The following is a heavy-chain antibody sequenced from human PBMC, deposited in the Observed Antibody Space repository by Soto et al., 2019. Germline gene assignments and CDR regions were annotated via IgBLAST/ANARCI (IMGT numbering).Heavy chain of an antibody. J-gene: IGHJ6*02. CDR2: IYYTGGSP. Sequence: SETLSLTCTVSGGSIRTYYWSWIRQPPGKGLEWIGYIYYTGGSPNYNPSLKSRVTISVDTSKNQFSLKLSSVSAADTAVYFCARQVGRPGYYFGMDVWGQGPTVTVSS. CDR1: GGSIRTYY. CDR3: ARQVGRPGYYFGMDV. V-gene: IGHV4-59*08. D-gene: IGHD3-9*01.